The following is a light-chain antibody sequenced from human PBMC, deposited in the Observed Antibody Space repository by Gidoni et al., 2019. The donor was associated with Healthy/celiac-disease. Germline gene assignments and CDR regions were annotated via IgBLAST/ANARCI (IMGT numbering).Light chain of an antibody. CDR3: QQYNNWPPLT. Sequence: EIVMTQSPATLSVSPGERATLSCMASQSVNSNLAWYQQKPGQAPRLLIYGASTRATGIPARFSGSGSGTEFTLTISSLQSEDFAVYYCQQYNNWPPLTFGGGTKVEIK. CDR1: QSVNSN. V-gene: IGKV3-15*01. CDR2: GAS. J-gene: IGKJ4*01.